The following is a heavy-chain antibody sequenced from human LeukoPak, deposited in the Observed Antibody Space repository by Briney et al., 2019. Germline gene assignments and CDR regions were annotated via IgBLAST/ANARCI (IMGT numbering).Heavy chain of an antibody. CDR3: ARGLPGQQLANDWFDP. Sequence: ASVKVSCKASGYTFTRYAMQWVRQAPGQRPEWMGWINAGNGDTKYSQKFQGRVTITRDTSAGTAYMELSSLRSEDTAVYYCARGLPGQQLANDWFDPWGQGTLVTVSS. CDR2: INAGNGDT. J-gene: IGHJ5*02. CDR1: GYTFTRYA. V-gene: IGHV1-3*01. D-gene: IGHD6-13*01.